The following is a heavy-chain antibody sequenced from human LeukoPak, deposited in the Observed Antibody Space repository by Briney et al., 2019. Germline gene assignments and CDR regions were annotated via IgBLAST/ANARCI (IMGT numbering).Heavy chain of an antibody. CDR3: ARRGYYDFWSGASDAFDT. CDR2: IYPGDSDT. J-gene: IGHJ3*02. Sequence: GESLKISCKGSGYSFTSYWIGWVRQMPGKGLEWMGIIYPGDSDTRYSPSFQGQVTISADKSISTAYLQWSSLKASDTAMYYCARRGYYDFWSGASDAFDTWGQGTMVTVSS. CDR1: GYSFTSYW. D-gene: IGHD3-3*01. V-gene: IGHV5-51*01.